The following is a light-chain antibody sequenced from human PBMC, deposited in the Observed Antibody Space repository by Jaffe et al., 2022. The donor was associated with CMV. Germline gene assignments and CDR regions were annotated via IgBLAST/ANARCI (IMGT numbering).Light chain of an antibody. CDR2: AAS. V-gene: IGKV1-5*03. J-gene: IGKJ1*01. CDR1: QSVNSW. CDR3: QQYNSYSWT. Sequence: DIHMTQSPSTLSASVGDRVTITCRASQSVNSWVAWYQQKPGKAPKVLISAASTLESGVPSRFSGSGSGTEFTLSISSLQPDDFATYYCQQYNSYSWTFGQGTKVEIK.